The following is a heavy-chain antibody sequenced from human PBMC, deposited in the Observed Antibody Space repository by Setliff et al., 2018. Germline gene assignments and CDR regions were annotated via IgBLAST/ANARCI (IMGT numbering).Heavy chain of an antibody. V-gene: IGHV4-4*07. CDR2: IYSDGSA. CDR1: GGIIYDHW. D-gene: IGHD3-3*01. Sequence: PSETLSLTCSVSGGIIYDHWWTWIRQPAGAGLEWIGRIYSDGSADYNPSLRSRVTISVDKSKNQFFLKLTSMAAADTALYFCARERQGGFLEWAPLDSWGQGVVVTVAS. CDR3: ARERQGGFLEWAPLDS. J-gene: IGHJ4*02.